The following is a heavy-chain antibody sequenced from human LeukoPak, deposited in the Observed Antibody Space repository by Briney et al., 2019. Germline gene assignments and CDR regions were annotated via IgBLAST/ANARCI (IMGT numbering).Heavy chain of an antibody. CDR1: GTIITTYW. D-gene: IGHD3-16*01. CDR3: ATYFAGAETFDI. V-gene: IGHV5-51*01. CDR2: IFPGDSDT. Sequence: GASLQISCQASGTIITTYWSGWVRQQRGKGLEWMGLIFPGDSDTKYSPSCEGHVTISANKSISTAYLQWSSLKASDTAMYYCATYFAGAETFDIWGQGTMVTVSS. J-gene: IGHJ3*02.